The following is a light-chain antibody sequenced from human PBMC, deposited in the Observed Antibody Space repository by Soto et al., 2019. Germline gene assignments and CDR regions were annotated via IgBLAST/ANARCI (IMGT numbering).Light chain of an antibody. J-gene: IGKJ4*01. CDR2: DAS. V-gene: IGKV3D-20*01. CDR3: KQYGSAPS. CDR1: QSVGTNY. Sequence: IVLTQSPATLSLSPGERATLYCGASQSVGTNYVAWYQQKPGLAPRLLIYDASRRATGISDRFSGRGSGTDFTLTISRLEPEDFAVYYCKQYGSAPSFGGGTKVEIK.